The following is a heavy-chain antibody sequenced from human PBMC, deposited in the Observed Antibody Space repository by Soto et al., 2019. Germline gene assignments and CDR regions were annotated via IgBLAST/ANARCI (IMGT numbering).Heavy chain of an antibody. V-gene: IGHV3-23*01. CDR1: AFTFSSYA. D-gene: IGHD2-2*01. CDR3: AKVRPLRDCTSTSCLGAFDI. CDR2: ITASADTT. Sequence: EEQLLESGGGLVRPGGSLRLPCAASAFTFSSYAMSWVRQAPGKGLEWVSAITASADTTYYADSVKGRFTISRDNSKNTLYLRMDSLRAEGTAVYYCAKVRPLRDCTSTSCLGAFDIWGQGTMVTVSS. J-gene: IGHJ3*02.